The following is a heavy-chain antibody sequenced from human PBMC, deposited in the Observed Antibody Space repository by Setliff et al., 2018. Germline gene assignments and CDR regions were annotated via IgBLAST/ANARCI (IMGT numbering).Heavy chain of an antibody. V-gene: IGHV1-18*01. J-gene: IGHJ4*02. CDR3: SRLVRYCTTTSCQGASGAEF. CDR1: GYTLSNSI. D-gene: IGHD2-2*01. CDR2: ISAYNGKT. Sequence: GASVKVSCKASGYTLSNSILSWVRQAPGQGLEWVGWISAYNGKTYFAQKFQDRITLTTDTSTNTGYLELRSLTSDDTAVYYCSRLVRYCTTTSCQGASGAEFWGQGTLVTVS.